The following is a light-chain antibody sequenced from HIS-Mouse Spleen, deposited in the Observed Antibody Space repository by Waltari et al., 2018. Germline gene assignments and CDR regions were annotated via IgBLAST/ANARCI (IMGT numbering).Light chain of an antibody. CDR3: QQYDNLPLFT. Sequence: DIQMTQSPSSLSASVGDRVTITCQASQEISNYLNCYQQKPWKAPKLLIYDASNLETGVPSRFSGSGSGTDFTFTISSLQPEDIATYYCQQYDNLPLFTFGPGTKVDIK. CDR1: QEISNY. CDR2: DAS. V-gene: IGKV1-33*01. J-gene: IGKJ3*01.